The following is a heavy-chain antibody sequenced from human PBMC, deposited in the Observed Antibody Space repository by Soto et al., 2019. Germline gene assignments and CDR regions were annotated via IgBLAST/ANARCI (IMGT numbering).Heavy chain of an antibody. J-gene: IGHJ3*02. CDR1: GGSISSGGYY. Sequence: QVQLQESGPGLVKPSQTLSLTCTVSGGSISSGGYYWSWIRQHPGKGLEWIGYIYYSGSTYYNPSLKSRVTISGDTSKNPFSLKLSSVTAADTAVYYCARGGGSGWYDLGYGAFDIWGQGTMVTVSS. CDR2: IYYSGST. V-gene: IGHV4-31*03. CDR3: ARGGGSGWYDLGYGAFDI. D-gene: IGHD6-19*01.